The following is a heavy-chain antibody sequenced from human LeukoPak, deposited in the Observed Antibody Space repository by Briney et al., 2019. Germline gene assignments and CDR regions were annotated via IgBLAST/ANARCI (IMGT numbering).Heavy chain of an antibody. CDR1: GGSISSYY. D-gene: IGHD1-26*01. CDR2: IYYSGST. J-gene: IGHJ4*02. V-gene: IGHV4-59*01. Sequence: KTSETLSLTCTVSGGSISSYYWSWIRQPPGKGLEWIGYIYYSGSTNYNPSLKSRVTISVDTSKNQFSLKLSSVTAADTAVYYCARGLYSGSYYRMDHWGQGTLVTVSS. CDR3: ARGLYSGSYYRMDH.